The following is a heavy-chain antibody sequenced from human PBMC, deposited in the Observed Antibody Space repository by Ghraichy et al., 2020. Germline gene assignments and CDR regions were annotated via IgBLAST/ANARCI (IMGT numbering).Heavy chain of an antibody. Sequence: GGSLRLSCEASGFSFSTYWMHWVRQAPGKGLVWVSHIDSYGSTTNYADSVKGRFTISRDNAKNTLFLQMNSLGVEDTAVYYCVTGGPEHCSGSRCYPGDYWGQGTLATVSS. J-gene: IGHJ4*02. D-gene: IGHD2-15*01. CDR1: GFSFSTYW. CDR3: VTGGPEHCSGSRCYPGDY. CDR2: IDSYGSTT. V-gene: IGHV3-74*01.